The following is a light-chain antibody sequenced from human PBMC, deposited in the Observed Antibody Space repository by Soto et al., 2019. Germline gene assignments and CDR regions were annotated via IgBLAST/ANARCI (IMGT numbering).Light chain of an antibody. CDR1: SSNIGSNY. J-gene: IGLJ2*01. CDR2: RNN. V-gene: IGLV1-47*01. Sequence: QSVLTQTPSASGTPGQRVTMSYSGSSSNIGSNYIYWYQQLPGTAPKLLIYRNNQRPSGVPDRFSGSNSGTSASLSISGLRSEDAADYYCAAWHDSLSDPVFGGGTKLTVL. CDR3: AAWHDSLSDPV.